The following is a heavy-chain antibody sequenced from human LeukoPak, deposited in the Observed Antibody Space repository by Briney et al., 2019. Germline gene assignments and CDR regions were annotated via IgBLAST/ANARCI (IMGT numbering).Heavy chain of an antibody. J-gene: IGHJ6*03. CDR1: GFTFDDYG. Sequence: GGSLRLSCAASGFTFDDYGMSWVRQAPGKGLEWVSGINWNGGSTGYADSVKGRFTISRDNAKNSLYLQMNSLRAEDTAVYYCARDQTKWEPLRRRDYYYMDVWGKGTTVTVSS. V-gene: IGHV3-20*04. CDR2: INWNGGST. D-gene: IGHD1-26*01. CDR3: ARDQTKWEPLRRRDYYYMDV.